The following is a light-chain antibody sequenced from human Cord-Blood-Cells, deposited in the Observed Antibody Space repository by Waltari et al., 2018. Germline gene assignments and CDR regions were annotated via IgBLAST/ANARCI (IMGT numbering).Light chain of an antibody. CDR2: GAS. V-gene: IGKV3-20*01. Sequence: EIVLTQSPGTLSLSPGERATLSCRASQSVSSSYLAWYQQKPGQAPRPLIYGASSRATGIPDRFSGSGSGTDFTLTISRLEPEDCAVYYCQQYGSSPGTFGQGTKVEIK. CDR3: QQYGSSPGT. J-gene: IGKJ1*01. CDR1: QSVSSSY.